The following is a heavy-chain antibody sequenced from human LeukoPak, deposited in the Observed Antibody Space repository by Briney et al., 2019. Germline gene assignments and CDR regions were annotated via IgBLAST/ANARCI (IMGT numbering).Heavy chain of an antibody. CDR2: ISAHKGET. Sequence: ASVKVSCKTSGYTFTAYGISWLRQAPGQGLEWMGWISAHKGETEYAQKFQGRVTMTREISTSTAYMELQSLTSDDTAVYYCARADIIVVAGSTSVASGFEYWGQGALIAVS. V-gene: IGHV1-18*01. D-gene: IGHD2-21*01. CDR3: ARADIIVVAGSTSVASGFEY. J-gene: IGHJ4*02. CDR1: GYTFTAYG.